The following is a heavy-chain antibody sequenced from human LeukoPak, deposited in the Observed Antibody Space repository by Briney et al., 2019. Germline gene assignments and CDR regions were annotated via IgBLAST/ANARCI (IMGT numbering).Heavy chain of an antibody. CDR2: ISSSSSYI. Sequence: GGSLRLSCAASGFTFSSYSMNWIRQAPGKGLEWVSSISSSSSYIYYADSVKGRFIISRDNAKNSLYLQMNSLRAEDTAVYYCARDLHYSDYDYWGQGTLVTVSS. CDR3: ARDLHYSDYDY. J-gene: IGHJ4*02. D-gene: IGHD4-11*01. CDR1: GFTFSSYS. V-gene: IGHV3-21*01.